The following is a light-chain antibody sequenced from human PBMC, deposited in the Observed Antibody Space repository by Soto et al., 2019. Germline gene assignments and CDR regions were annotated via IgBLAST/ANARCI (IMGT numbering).Light chain of an antibody. Sequence: DIQMTQSPSSLSASVGDRVIITCRASQSISSYLNWYQQKPGKAPKLLIYAASNLQSGVSSRFSGSGSGTDFTLTISSLQPEDFATDYCQQSYSTPLTFGGGTKVEIK. CDR3: QQSYSTPLT. J-gene: IGKJ4*01. V-gene: IGKV1-39*01. CDR1: QSISSY. CDR2: AAS.